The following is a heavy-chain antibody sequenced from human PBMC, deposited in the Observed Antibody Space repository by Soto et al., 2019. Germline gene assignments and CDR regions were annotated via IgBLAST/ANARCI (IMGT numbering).Heavy chain of an antibody. V-gene: IGHV4-59*08. CDR3: ARTVLGPDLLADSFVDYYYYMDV. D-gene: IGHD3-9*01. J-gene: IGHJ6*03. CDR1: GGSISNFY. CDR2: VYYTGST. Sequence: SETLSLTCTDSGGSISNFYWSWIRQPPGKGLEWMVYVYYTGSTSSNPSLKRRVTFSADSSRGQFSLRLNSVTAADTAVYYCARTVLGPDLLADSFVDYYYYMDVWGQGTTVTVSS.